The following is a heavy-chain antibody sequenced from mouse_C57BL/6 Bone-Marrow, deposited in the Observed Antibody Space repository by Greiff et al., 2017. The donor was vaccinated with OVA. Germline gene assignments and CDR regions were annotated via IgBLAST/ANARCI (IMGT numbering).Heavy chain of an antibody. J-gene: IGHJ2*01. V-gene: IGHV5-16*01. CDR3: AREGEYYCYDDPLDY. CDR1: GFTFSDYY. Sequence: DVKLVESEGGLVQPGSSMKLSCTASGFTFSDYYMAWVRQVPEKGLEWVANINYDGSSTYYLDSLKSRFIISRDNAKNILYLQMSSLKSEDTATYYCAREGEYYCYDDPLDYWGQGTTLTVSS. CDR2: INYDGSST. D-gene: IGHD2-12*01.